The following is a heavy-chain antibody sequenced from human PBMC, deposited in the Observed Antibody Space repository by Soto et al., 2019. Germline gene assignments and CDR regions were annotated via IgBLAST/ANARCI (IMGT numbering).Heavy chain of an antibody. CDR1: GFTVSSNY. Sequence: GGSLRLACAASGFTVSSNYMSWVRQAPGKGPEWVSGIYRGDGTYYADSVKGRFTISRDNAKNSLYLQMNSLRAEDTAVYYCARGTDHLSYYDILTGHNWFEPWGQGTLVTVSS. D-gene: IGHD3-9*01. CDR3: ARGTDHLSYYDILTGHNWFEP. J-gene: IGHJ5*02. V-gene: IGHV3-66*01. CDR2: IYRGDGT.